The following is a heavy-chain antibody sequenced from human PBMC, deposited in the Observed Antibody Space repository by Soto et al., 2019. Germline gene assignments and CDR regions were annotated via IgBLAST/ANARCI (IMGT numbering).Heavy chain of an antibody. D-gene: IGHD3-3*01. CDR2: IYYSGST. J-gene: IGHJ4*02. CDR1: GCSISSYY. CDR3: ARSRGDYDFWSTLYYFDY. V-gene: IGHV4-59*01. Sequence: SETLSLTCTVSGCSISSYYWSWIRQPPGKGLEWIGYIYYSGSTNYNPSLKSRVTISVDTSKNQFSLKLSSVTAADTAVYYCARSRGDYDFWSTLYYFDYWGQGTLVTVSS.